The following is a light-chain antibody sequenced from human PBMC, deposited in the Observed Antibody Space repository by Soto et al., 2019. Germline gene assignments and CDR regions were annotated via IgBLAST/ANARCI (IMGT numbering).Light chain of an antibody. V-gene: IGLV2-8*01. Sequence: QSALTQPPSASGSPGQSVTISCTGSSSDVGGYEYVSWYQQHPGKAPKLIIYEVTKRPAGVPDRFSGSKSGNTASLTVSGLQAEDEADYYCSSDAGNYNYVFGTGTKVTVL. CDR3: SSDAGNYNYV. CDR1: SSDVGGYEY. J-gene: IGLJ1*01. CDR2: EVT.